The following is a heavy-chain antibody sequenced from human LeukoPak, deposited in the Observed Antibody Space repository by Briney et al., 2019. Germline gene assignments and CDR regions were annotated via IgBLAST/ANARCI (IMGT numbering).Heavy chain of an antibody. V-gene: IGHV4-61*01. J-gene: IGHJ2*01. Sequence: PSETLSLTCTVSGGSISSGSYYWSWIRQPPGKGLEWIGYIYYSGSTNYNPSLKSRVTISVDTSKNQFSLKLSSVTAADTAVYYCARQSQWPTGWYFDLWGRGTLVTVSS. CDR3: ARQSQWPTGWYFDL. CDR1: GGSISSGSYY. CDR2: IYYSGST. D-gene: IGHD6-19*01.